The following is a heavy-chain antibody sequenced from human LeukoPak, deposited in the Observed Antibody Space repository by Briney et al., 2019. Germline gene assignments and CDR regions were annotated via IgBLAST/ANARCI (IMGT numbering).Heavy chain of an antibody. J-gene: IGHJ4*02. Sequence: PGGSLRLSCAASGFTFNDAWMSWVRQVPGKGLEWVGRVKSKADGGTIDYGAPVKGRFTISRDDSKNTVYLQMNSLKTEDTAVYYCATVPQQLGYWGQGTLVTVSS. V-gene: IGHV3-15*01. D-gene: IGHD6-13*01. CDR2: VKSKADGGTI. CDR1: GFTFNDAW. CDR3: ATVPQQLGY.